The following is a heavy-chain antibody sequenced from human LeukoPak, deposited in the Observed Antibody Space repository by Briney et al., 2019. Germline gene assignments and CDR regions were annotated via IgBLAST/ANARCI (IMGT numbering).Heavy chain of an antibody. Sequence: SETLSLTCTVSGGSISSYYWSWIRQPPGKGLEWIWYIYYSGSTNYNPSLKSRVTISEDTSKNQFSLKLRSVTAADTAVYYCARDRSSYMDVWGKGTTVTISS. J-gene: IGHJ6*03. CDR2: IYYSGST. D-gene: IGHD3-10*01. V-gene: IGHV4-59*01. CDR3: ARDRSSYMDV. CDR1: GGSISSYY.